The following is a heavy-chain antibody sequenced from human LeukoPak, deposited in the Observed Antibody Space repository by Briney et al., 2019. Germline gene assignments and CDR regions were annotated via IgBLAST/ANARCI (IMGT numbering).Heavy chain of an antibody. Sequence: SETLSLTCAVYGGSFSGYYWSWIRQPPGKGLEWIGEINHSGSTNYNPSLKSRVTISVDTSKNQFSLKLSFVTAADTAVYYCARRSIAVAGFDYWGQGTLVTVSS. CDR2: INHSGST. V-gene: IGHV4-34*01. CDR1: GGSFSGYY. CDR3: ARRSIAVAGFDY. J-gene: IGHJ4*02. D-gene: IGHD6-19*01.